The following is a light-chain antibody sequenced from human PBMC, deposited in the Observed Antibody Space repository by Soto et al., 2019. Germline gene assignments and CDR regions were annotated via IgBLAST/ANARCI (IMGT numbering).Light chain of an antibody. Sequence: IVLTQSPATLSLSPGEGATLSCRASQNVSDKFLAWYQHIPGQAPRLLIFASYSRPTGIPDRFSGSGSGTDFTLTISRLEPEDFAVYYCQQYSNLPLTFGGGTKVDVK. CDR1: QNVSDKF. J-gene: IGKJ4*01. CDR2: ASY. V-gene: IGKV3-20*01. CDR3: QQYSNLPLT.